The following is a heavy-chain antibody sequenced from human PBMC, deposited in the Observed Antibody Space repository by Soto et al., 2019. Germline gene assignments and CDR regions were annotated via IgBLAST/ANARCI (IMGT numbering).Heavy chain of an antibody. V-gene: IGHV3-23*01. D-gene: IGHD3-22*01. CDR1: GFTFNSHA. Sequence: EVQLLESGGGLVQPGGSLTLSCAGSGFTFNSHAMSWVRQAPGKGLKWVSVISGDGGTTYYADSVKGRFTTTRDNYKHTLLLIINRQTAEDAAVYYYTEGLYLGGYYDDSWSQGPLVPASS. CDR3: TEGLYLGGYYDDS. CDR2: ISGDGGTT. J-gene: IGHJ4*02.